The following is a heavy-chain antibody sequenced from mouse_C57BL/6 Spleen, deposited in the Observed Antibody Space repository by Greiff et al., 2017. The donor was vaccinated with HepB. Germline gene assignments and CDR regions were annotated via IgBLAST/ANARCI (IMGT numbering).Heavy chain of an antibody. CDR1: GYTFTSYG. Sequence: LEESGAELARPGASVKLSCKASGYTFTSYGISWVKQRTGQGLEWIGEIYPRSGNTYYNEKFKGKATLTADKSSSTAYMELRSLTSEDSAVYFCARSRYYGSSFMDYWGQGTSVTVSS. V-gene: IGHV1-81*01. J-gene: IGHJ4*01. CDR2: IYPRSGNT. D-gene: IGHD1-1*01. CDR3: ARSRYYGSSFMDY.